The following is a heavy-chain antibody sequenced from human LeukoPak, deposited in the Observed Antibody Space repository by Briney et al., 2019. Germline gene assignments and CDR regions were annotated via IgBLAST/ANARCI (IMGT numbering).Heavy chain of an antibody. Sequence: KTGGSLRLSCAASGFTFSDYYMSWIRQAPGKGLEWVSYISSSGSTIYYADSVKGRFTISRDNAKNSLYLQMSSLRAEDTAVYYCARDPSFILVGATSGRGDYWGQGTLVTVSS. CDR1: GFTFSDYY. D-gene: IGHD1-26*01. J-gene: IGHJ4*02. CDR2: ISSSGSTI. CDR3: ARDPSFILVGATSGRGDY. V-gene: IGHV3-11*04.